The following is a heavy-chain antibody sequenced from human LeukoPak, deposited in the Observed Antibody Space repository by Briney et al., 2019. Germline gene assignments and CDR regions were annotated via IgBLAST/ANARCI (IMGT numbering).Heavy chain of an antibody. CDR3: AAECGGDCYSGWFDP. J-gene: IGHJ5*02. CDR2: IIPIFGTA. CDR1: GGTFSSYA. Sequence: ASVKVSCKASGGTFSSYAISWVRQAPGQGVEWMGRIIPIFGTANYAQKFQGRVTLTTDESTSTAYMELSSLRSEDTAVYYCAAECGGDCYSGWFDPWGQGTLVTVSS. D-gene: IGHD2-21*02. V-gene: IGHV1-69*05.